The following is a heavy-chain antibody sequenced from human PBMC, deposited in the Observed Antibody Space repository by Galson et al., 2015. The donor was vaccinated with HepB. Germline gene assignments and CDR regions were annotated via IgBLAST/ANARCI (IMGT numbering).Heavy chain of an antibody. Sequence: SLRLSCAASGFTFDDYAMHWVRHTPGKGLEWVSSVSWDSGTIGYAASVRGRFTISRDNAKNSLYLQMNTLGAEDTAIYYCTKGLGATSHLSPDYWGQGTLVTVSS. D-gene: IGHD1-26*01. CDR2: VSWDSGTI. J-gene: IGHJ4*02. CDR1: GFTFDDYA. V-gene: IGHV3-9*01. CDR3: TKGLGATSHLSPDY.